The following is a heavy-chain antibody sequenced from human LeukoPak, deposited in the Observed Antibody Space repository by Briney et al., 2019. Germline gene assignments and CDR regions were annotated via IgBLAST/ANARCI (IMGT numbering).Heavy chain of an antibody. CDR3: AKVAQLRYFDWLCFFDY. V-gene: IGHV3-23*01. J-gene: IGHJ4*02. D-gene: IGHD3-9*01. CDR1: GFTFSTYG. Sequence: GGSLRLSCAASGFTFSTYGMSWVRQAPGKGLEWVSAVSSTGGTTYYADSVKGRFTISRDNSKNTLFLQINSLRAEDTAVYYCAKVAQLRYFDWLCFFDYWGQGTLVTVSS. CDR2: VSSTGGTT.